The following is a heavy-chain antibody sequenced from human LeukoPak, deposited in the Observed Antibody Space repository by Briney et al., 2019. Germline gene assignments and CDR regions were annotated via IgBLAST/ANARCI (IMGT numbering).Heavy chain of an antibody. CDR1: GFTFSRSA. CDR3: TRATGSFYGLGY. Sequence: PGGSLRLSCAASGFTFSRSAMTWVRQAPGRGLEWVSTIVDSGGRTYYADSVRGRFTISRDNSKNTLYLQMNSLRAEDTAVYYCTRATGSFYGLGYWGQGTLVTVSS. D-gene: IGHD1-26*01. V-gene: IGHV3-23*01. J-gene: IGHJ4*02. CDR2: IVDSGGRT.